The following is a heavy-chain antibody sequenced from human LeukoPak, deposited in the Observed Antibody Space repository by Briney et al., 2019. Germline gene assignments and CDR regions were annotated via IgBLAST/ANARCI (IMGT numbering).Heavy chain of an antibody. CDR1: GFTFGDNP. CDR3: ARRGGVSPLDY. D-gene: IGHD3-16*02. V-gene: IGHV3-49*04. J-gene: IGHJ4*02. CDR2: IRSKGYGGTP. Sequence: PGGSLRLSCTTSGFTFGDNPMTWVRQAPGKGLEWVGFIRSKGYGGTPDYAASVKGRFSISRDDSKSIAYLQMNSLKIEDTAVYYCARRGGVSPLDYWGQGTLVTVSS.